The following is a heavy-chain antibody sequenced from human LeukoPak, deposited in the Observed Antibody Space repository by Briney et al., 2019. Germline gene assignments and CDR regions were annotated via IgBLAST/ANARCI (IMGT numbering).Heavy chain of an antibody. CDR2: INPNSGGT. J-gene: IGHJ4*02. D-gene: IGHD3-22*01. CDR1: GYTFTGYY. Sequence: VASVEGSCKASGYTFTGYYMHWVRQAPGQWLEWMGRINPNSGGTNYAQKFQGRVTMTRDTSISTAYMELSRLRSDDTAVYYCARTSSYYYDSSGYDYWGQGTLVTVSS. V-gene: IGHV1-2*06. CDR3: ARTSSYYYDSSGYDY.